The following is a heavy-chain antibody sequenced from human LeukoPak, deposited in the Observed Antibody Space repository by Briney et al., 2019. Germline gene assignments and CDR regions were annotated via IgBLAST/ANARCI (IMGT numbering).Heavy chain of an antibody. J-gene: IGHJ6*02. Sequence: SQTLSLTCTVSGGSISSGSYYWSWIRQPAGKGLEGIGRIYTSGSNNYNPSLKSRVTISVDTSKNQFSLKLSSVAAADTAVYYCARDPYSVAGIESYYYYGMDVWGQGTTVTVSS. D-gene: IGHD1-26*01. CDR3: ARDPYSVAGIESYYYYGMDV. V-gene: IGHV4-61*02. CDR1: GGSISSGSYY. CDR2: IYTSGSN.